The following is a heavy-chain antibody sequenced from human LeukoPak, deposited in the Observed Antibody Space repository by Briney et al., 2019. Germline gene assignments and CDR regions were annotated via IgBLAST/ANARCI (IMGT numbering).Heavy chain of an antibody. J-gene: IGHJ4*02. CDR1: GGSISSSSYY. V-gene: IGHV4-39*07. CDR2: IYYSGST. D-gene: IGHD3-10*01. Sequence: PSETLSLTCTVSGGSISSSSYYWGWIRQPPGKGLEWIGSIYYSGSTYYNPSLKSRVTISVDTSKNQFSLKLSSVTAADTAVYYCAREEGITMVRGVIAYWGQGTLVTVSS. CDR3: AREEGITMVRGVIAY.